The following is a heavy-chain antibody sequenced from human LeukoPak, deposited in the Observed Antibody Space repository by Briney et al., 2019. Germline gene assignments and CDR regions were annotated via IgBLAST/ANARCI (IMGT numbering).Heavy chain of an antibody. V-gene: IGHV3-21*01. Sequence: GGSLRLSCAASGFTFSRHSINWVRQAPGKGLEWVSSISSSSSYIYYADSVKGRFTISRDNAKNSLYLQMNSLRAEDTAVYYCARDSGNYLDAFDIWGQGTLVTVSS. J-gene: IGHJ3*02. CDR2: ISSSSSYI. CDR3: ARDSGNYLDAFDI. CDR1: GFTFSRHS. D-gene: IGHD1-7*01.